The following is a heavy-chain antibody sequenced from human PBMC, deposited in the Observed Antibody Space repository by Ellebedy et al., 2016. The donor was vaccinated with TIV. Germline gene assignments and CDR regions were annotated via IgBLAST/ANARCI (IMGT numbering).Heavy chain of an antibody. CDR2: IYYNENT. CDR1: GASISSYY. Sequence: MPSETLSLTCTVSGASISSYYWSCIRQPPGKGLEWIGYIYYNENTNYNPSLKSRVTISVDTSKNQFSLNLNSVTAADTAVYYCAKARDRSLDQWGQGTLVTVSS. CDR3: AKARDRSLDQ. J-gene: IGHJ4*02. V-gene: IGHV4-59*08. D-gene: IGHD1-14*01.